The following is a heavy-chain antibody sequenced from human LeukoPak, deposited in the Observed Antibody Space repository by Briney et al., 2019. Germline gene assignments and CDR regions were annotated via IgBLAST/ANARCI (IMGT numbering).Heavy chain of an antibody. CDR1: GGSITSRSFF. D-gene: IGHD2-8*02. Sequence: PSETLSLTCSVSGGSITSRSFFWGWMRQPPGNGPEWIASIYYTGSTLYNPSLKSRVTISVDTSKNQFSLRLASVTAADMAVYYCARQSYCTAATCPGWFDPWGQGTLVTVSS. J-gene: IGHJ5*02. CDR2: IYYTGST. V-gene: IGHV4-39*07. CDR3: ARQSYCTAATCPGWFDP.